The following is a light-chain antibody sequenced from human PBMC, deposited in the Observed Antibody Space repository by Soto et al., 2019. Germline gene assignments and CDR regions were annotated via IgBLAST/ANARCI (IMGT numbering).Light chain of an antibody. CDR1: PIVSSTY. J-gene: IGKJ1*01. CDR2: GAS. Sequence: IVSSPCPGTLSLSPGSGATFSCGASPIVSSTYLAWYQQKAGHAPRLLIYGASSRATGIPDRFSGSGSGTDFTLTISRLEPEDVAVYYCHQYSSSTQTFGKGTKV. V-gene: IGKV3-20*01. CDR3: HQYSSSTQT.